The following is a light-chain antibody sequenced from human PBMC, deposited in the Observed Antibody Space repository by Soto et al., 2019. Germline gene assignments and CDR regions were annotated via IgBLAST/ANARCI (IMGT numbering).Light chain of an antibody. CDR1: QSISSN. CDR2: RTS. Sequence: EFVLTQSPATLSVSPGERATLYCRASQSISSNLAWYQQKPGQAPRLLMFRTSSRATGFPARFSGSGSGTEFNLTISSLQSEDFGVYYCQQYNNWPRATFGGGTKVDIK. V-gene: IGKV3-15*01. J-gene: IGKJ4*01. CDR3: QQYNNWPRAT.